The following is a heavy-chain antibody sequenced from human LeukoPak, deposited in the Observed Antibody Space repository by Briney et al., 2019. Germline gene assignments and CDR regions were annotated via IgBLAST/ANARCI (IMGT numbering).Heavy chain of an antibody. D-gene: IGHD1-14*01. CDR2: IYYSGST. Sequence: SETLSLTCTVSGYSISSGYFWSWIRQPPGKGLQWIGYIYYSGSTIYNPSLKSRVTISVDTSKNQFSLKLSSVTAADTAVYYCARASEDYYYYYMDVWGKGTTVTISS. CDR3: ARASEDYYYYYMDV. J-gene: IGHJ6*03. V-gene: IGHV4-61*01. CDR1: GYSISSGYF.